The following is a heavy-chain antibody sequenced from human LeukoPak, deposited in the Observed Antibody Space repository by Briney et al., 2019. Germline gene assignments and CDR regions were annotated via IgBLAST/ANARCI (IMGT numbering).Heavy chain of an antibody. Sequence: NPSETLSLTCAVYGGSFSGYYWSWIRQPPGKGLEWIGEINHSGSTNYNPSLKSRVTISVDKSKNQFSLKLSSVTAADTAVYYCAFSGWYDDAFDIWGQGTMVTVSS. D-gene: IGHD6-19*01. V-gene: IGHV4-34*01. CDR3: AFSGWYDDAFDI. CDR1: GGSFSGYY. CDR2: INHSGST. J-gene: IGHJ3*02.